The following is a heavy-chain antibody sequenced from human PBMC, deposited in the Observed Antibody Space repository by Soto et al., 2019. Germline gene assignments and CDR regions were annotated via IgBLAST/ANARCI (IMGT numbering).Heavy chain of an antibody. J-gene: IGHJ5*02. CDR2: INTYNGNR. D-gene: IGHD3-9*01. Sequence: ASVKVSCKASGYSFSSYGIHWVRQAPGQGLEWMGWINTYNGNRNFAQKFEDRVTMTNMDPVDTATYYCARTLEKYDILTGYPNNWFDPWGQGTLVTVSS. V-gene: IGHV1-18*01. CDR1: GYSFSSYG. CDR3: PNNWFDP.